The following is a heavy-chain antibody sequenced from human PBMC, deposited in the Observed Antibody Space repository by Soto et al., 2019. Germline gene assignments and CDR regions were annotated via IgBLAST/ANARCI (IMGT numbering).Heavy chain of an antibody. V-gene: IGHV4-4*02. CDR1: GDSISGSNW. Sequence: QVQLQESGPGLVKPSGTLSLTCAVSGDSISGSNWWSWVRQSPGKGLEWMGEIYHSGNTNYNPSLKGRATISVDKTKNQFSLRVNSVTAADTAVYYCVRVVWGVPAPGTSGWFDPWGQGTLVTVSS. CDR3: VRVVWGVPAPGTSGWFDP. D-gene: IGHD6-13*01. J-gene: IGHJ5*02. CDR2: IYHSGNT.